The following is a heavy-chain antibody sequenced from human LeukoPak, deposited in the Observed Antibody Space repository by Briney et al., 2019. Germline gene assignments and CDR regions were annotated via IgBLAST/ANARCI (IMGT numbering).Heavy chain of an antibody. Sequence: PGGSLRLSCAASGFIFSNYAMHWVRQAPGKGLEWVTFIRYDGSNKYYAASVKGRFTISRDNSKNTLYLQMNSLRAEDTAVYYCAKAIHSSSSGVVDYWGQGTLVTVSS. CDR3: AKAIHSSSSGVVDY. J-gene: IGHJ4*02. CDR2: IRYDGSNK. V-gene: IGHV3-30*02. CDR1: GFIFSNYA. D-gene: IGHD6-6*01.